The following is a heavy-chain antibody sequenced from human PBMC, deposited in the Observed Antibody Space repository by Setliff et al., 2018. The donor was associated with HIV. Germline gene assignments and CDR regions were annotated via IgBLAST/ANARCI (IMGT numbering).Heavy chain of an antibody. CDR1: GGSFTDIGGSFTDYY. V-gene: IGHV4-34*01. CDR2: INHSGST. J-gene: IGHJ5*02. Sequence: SETLSLTCAVFGGSFTDIGGSFTDYYWIWIRQPPGKGLEWIGEINHSGSTYYNPSLKSRVTISIDTSRNQFSLKLSSVTTADTAVYYCAKRTFGSGRLDPWGQGTLVTVSS. D-gene: IGHD3-16*01. CDR3: AKRTFGSGRLDP.